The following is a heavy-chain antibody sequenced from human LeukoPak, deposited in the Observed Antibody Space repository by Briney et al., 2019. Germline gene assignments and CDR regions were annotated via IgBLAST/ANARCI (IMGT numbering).Heavy chain of an antibody. D-gene: IGHD4-17*01. Sequence: GGSLRLSCAASGFTFSSYRMHWVRQAPGEGLEWVAFIRYHGRDKYYGDSVKGRFTISRDNSRNTLYLQMDSLRGEDTAVYYCANSPYGDWSFDFWGQGTLVTVSS. CDR3: ANSPYGDWSFDF. J-gene: IGHJ4*02. CDR2: IRYHGRDK. CDR1: GFTFSSYR. V-gene: IGHV3-30*02.